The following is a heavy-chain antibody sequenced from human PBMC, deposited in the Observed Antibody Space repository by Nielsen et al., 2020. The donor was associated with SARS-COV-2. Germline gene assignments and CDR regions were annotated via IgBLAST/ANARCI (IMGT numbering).Heavy chain of an antibody. CDR1: GFTFSSYA. V-gene: IGHV3-30-3*01. CDR2: ISYDGSNK. Sequence: GGSLRLSCAASGFTFSSYAMHWVRQAPGKGLEWVAVISYDGSNKYYADSVKGRFTISRDNAKNSLYLQMNSLRAEDTALYHCARDPYRLLWFGNPGYFDLWGRGTLVTVSS. D-gene: IGHD3-10*01. J-gene: IGHJ2*01. CDR3: ARDPYRLLWFGNPGYFDL.